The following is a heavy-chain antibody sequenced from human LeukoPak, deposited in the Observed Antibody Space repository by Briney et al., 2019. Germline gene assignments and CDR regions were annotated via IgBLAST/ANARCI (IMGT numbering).Heavy chain of an antibody. CDR2: VYYSGST. V-gene: IGHV4-59*06. Sequence: SETLSLACTVSGGSISSYYWSWIRQHPGKGLEWIGYVYYSGSTYYNPSLKSRVTISVDTSENQFSLKLSSVTAADTAVYYCARTYCSSISCYHYFDYWGQGTLVTVSS. J-gene: IGHJ4*02. D-gene: IGHD2-2*01. CDR1: GGSISSYY. CDR3: ARTYCSSISCYHYFDY.